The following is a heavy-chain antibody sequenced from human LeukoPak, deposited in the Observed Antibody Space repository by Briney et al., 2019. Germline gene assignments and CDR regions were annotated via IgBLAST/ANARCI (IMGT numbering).Heavy chain of an antibody. Sequence: PGGSLRLSCAASGFTFSSYWMSWVRQAPGKGLEWVANTKQDGSEENYVDSVKGRFTISRDNAKNSLDLQMNSLRAEDTAVYYCARAGGYASSWAYWGQGTLVTVSS. D-gene: IGHD5-12*01. V-gene: IGHV3-7*01. CDR3: ARAGGYASSWAY. J-gene: IGHJ4*02. CDR1: GFTFSSYW. CDR2: TKQDGSEE.